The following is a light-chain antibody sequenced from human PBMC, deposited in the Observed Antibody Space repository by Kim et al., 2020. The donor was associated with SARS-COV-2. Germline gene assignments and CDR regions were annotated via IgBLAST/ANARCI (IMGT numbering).Light chain of an antibody. V-gene: IGKV3-20*01. CDR2: GAS. CDR1: KSVSSSD. CDR3: QQYGSSPLT. J-gene: IGKJ4*01. Sequence: SPGERATLSCRASKSVSSSDLAWYQQKPGQAPRLLIYGASSRATGIPDRCSGGGSGTDFTLTISRLEPEDFAVYYCQQYGSSPLTFGGGTKVDIK.